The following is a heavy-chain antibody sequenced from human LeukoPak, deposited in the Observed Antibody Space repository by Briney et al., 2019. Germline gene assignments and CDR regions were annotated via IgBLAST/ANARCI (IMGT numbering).Heavy chain of an antibody. V-gene: IGHV3-53*01. Sequence: GGSLRLSCAASGFTVSSNYMSWVRQAPGKGLEWVSVIYSSGSTYYADSVKGRFTISRDNSKNTLHLQMNTLRAEDTAVYYCASRIATAGSVDYWGQGALVTVSS. CDR3: ASRIATAGSVDY. D-gene: IGHD6-13*01. J-gene: IGHJ4*02. CDR1: GFTVSSNY. CDR2: IYSSGST.